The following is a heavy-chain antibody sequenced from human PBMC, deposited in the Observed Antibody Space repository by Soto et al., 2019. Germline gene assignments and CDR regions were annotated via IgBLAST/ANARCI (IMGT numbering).Heavy chain of an antibody. CDR2: IKSKTAGGTT. V-gene: IGHV3-15*01. Sequence: EVQLVESGGGLVKPGGSLRLSCAASGFTFSNAWMSWVRQAPGKGLEWVGRIKSKTAGGTTDYAAPVKGRFTISRDDSKNTLYLQMNSLKTEDTAVYYCTTAHGDYVSAYAFDIWGQGTMVTVSS. CDR1: GFTFSNAW. J-gene: IGHJ3*02. CDR3: TTAHGDYVSAYAFDI. D-gene: IGHD4-17*01.